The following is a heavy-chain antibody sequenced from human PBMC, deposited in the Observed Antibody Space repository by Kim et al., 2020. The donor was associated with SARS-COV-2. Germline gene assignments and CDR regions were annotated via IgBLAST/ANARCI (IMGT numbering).Heavy chain of an antibody. D-gene: IGHD3-10*01. V-gene: IGHV1-18*01. J-gene: IGHJ6*02. CDR3: ARGAPGALLWFGELPSALYGMDV. CDR2: ISAYNGNT. CDR1: GYTFTSYG. Sequence: ASVKVSCKASGYTFTSYGISWVRQAPGQGLEWMGWISAYNGNTNYAQKLQGRVTMTTDTSTSTAYMELRSLRSDDTAVYYCARGAPGALLWFGELPSALYGMDVWGQGTTVTVSS.